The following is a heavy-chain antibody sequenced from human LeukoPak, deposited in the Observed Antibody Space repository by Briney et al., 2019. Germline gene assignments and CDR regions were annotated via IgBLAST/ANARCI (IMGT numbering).Heavy chain of an antibody. CDR1: GGSISSGSYY. D-gene: IGHD6-19*01. Sequence: PSETLSLTCTVAGGSISSGSYYWSWIRQPAGKGLEWIGRIYTRGRTNYNPSLKSRVTISVDTSKNQFSLKLSSVTAADTAVYYCAEAGYSSGWAFDYWGQGTLVTVSS. J-gene: IGHJ4*02. CDR2: IYTRGRT. CDR3: AEAGYSSGWAFDY. V-gene: IGHV4-61*02.